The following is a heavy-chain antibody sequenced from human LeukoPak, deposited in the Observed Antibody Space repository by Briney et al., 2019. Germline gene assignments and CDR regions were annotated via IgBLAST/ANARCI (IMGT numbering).Heavy chain of an antibody. J-gene: IGHJ6*02. V-gene: IGHV4-34*01. D-gene: IGHD1-14*01. Sequence: SETLSLTCAVYGGSFSCYYWSWIRQPPGKGLEWIGEINHSGSTNYNPSLKSRVTISVDTSKNQFSLKLSSVTAADTAVYYCARGYRPQPYGMDVWGQGTTVTVSS. CDR3: ARGYRPQPYGMDV. CDR1: GGSFSCYY. CDR2: INHSGST.